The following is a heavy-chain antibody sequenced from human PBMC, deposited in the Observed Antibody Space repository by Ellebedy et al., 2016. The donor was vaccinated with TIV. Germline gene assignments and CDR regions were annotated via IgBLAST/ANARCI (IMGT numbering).Heavy chain of an antibody. Sequence: AASVKVSCKASGYTFTGYYMHWVRQAPGQGLEWMGWINPNSGGTNYAQKFQGRVTMTRDTSISTAYMELSRLRADDTAVYYCARELSIRGVRGFDTWGQGTVVTVSP. CDR3: ARELSIRGVRGFDT. CDR1: GYTFTGYY. J-gene: IGHJ3*02. V-gene: IGHV1-2*02. D-gene: IGHD3-10*01. CDR2: INPNSGGT.